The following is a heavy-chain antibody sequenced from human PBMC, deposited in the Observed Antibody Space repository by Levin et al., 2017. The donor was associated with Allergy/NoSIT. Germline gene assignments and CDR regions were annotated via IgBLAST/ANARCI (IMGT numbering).Heavy chain of an antibody. CDR2: INPNSGGT. Sequence: ASVKVSCKASGYTFTGQYMYWVRQSPGQGLELMGWINPNSGGTNYVQKFQGRVTMTRDTSISTLYMELRRLRSDDTAVYYCAREIAAAATSHFCGLDVWGQGTTVTVPS. CDR3: AREIAAAATSHFCGLDV. CDR1: GYTFTGQY. V-gene: IGHV1-2*02. D-gene: IGHD6-13*01. J-gene: IGHJ6*02.